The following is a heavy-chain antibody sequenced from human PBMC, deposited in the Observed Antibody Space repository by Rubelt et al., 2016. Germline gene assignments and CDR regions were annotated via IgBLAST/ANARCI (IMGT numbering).Heavy chain of an antibody. CDR1: GFIFSTYS. Sequence: EVQLVESGRGVVQPGRSLRLSCAASGFIFSTYSMNWVRQAPGKGLEWVSSITGSSAYIYYPDSVKGRFTISRDNAKKSQLRQMNSLRAEDTAVYYCARDGRYSYAFDIWGQGTMVTFSS. CDR3: ARDGRYSYAFDI. V-gene: IGHV3-21*01. D-gene: IGHD5-18*01. CDR2: ITGSSAYI. J-gene: IGHJ3*02.